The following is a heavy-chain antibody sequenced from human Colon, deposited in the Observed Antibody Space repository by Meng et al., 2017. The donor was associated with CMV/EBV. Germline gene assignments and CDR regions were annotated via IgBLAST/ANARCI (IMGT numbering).Heavy chain of an antibody. D-gene: IGHD1-20*01. V-gene: IGHV1-18*01. Sequence: ASVKVSCKTSGYTFSHYGIAWVRQAPGQGLEWVGWIITYNGNTNYEQKFQGRVTMTTDTSTSTVYMELRNLRSDDSAVYYCARVYNYNNLSFYAMDVWGQGTTVTVSS. CDR1: GYTFSHYG. CDR2: IITYNGNT. CDR3: ARVYNYNNLSFYAMDV. J-gene: IGHJ6*02.